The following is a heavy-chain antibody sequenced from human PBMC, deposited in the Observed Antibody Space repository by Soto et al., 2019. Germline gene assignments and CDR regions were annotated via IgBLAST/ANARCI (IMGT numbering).Heavy chain of an antibody. CDR1: GGTFSSYT. Sequence: SVKVSCKASGGTFSSYTISWVRQAPGQGLEWMGRIIPILGIANYAQKFQGRVTITADKSTSTAYMGLSSLRSEDTAVYYCARAYDILTGYLVYWGQGTLVTVSS. V-gene: IGHV1-69*02. J-gene: IGHJ4*02. D-gene: IGHD3-9*01. CDR2: IIPILGIA. CDR3: ARAYDILTGYLVY.